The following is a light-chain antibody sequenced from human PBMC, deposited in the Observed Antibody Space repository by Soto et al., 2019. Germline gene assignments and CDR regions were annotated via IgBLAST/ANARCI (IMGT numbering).Light chain of an antibody. CDR2: DVS. CDR1: SSDVRTYNY. V-gene: IGLV2-11*01. Sequence: QSVLTQPRSVSGSLGQSVTISCTGTSSDVRTYNYVSWYQQHPGKAPKVMIYDVSERPSGVPDRFSGSKSGNTASLTISGLQAEDEADYYCCSYAGSPRYVLGTGTKVTVL. CDR3: CSYAGSPRYV. J-gene: IGLJ1*01.